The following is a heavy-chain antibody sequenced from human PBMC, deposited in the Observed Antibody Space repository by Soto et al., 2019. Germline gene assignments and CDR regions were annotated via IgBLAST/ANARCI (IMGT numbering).Heavy chain of an antibody. CDR2: IYPDNSET. D-gene: IGHD2-8*01. CDR1: GYSFNNYW. J-gene: IGHJ5*02. CDR3: ARSSRGVYVIVNWFDP. V-gene: IGHV5-51*01. Sequence: GESLKISCKGSGYSFNNYWIAWLRQVPGKGLEWMGIIYPDNSETRYSPSFEGQVTISADKSNNTAYLQWSSVKASDTATYYCARSSRGVYVIVNWFDPWGQGTLVTVSS.